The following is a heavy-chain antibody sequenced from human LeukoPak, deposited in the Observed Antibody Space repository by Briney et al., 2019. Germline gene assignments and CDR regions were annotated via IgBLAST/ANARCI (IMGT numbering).Heavy chain of an antibody. CDR3: AREGMRYCSSTSCYIPWIGRGPFDY. CDR1: GGSFSGYY. Sequence: SSETLSLTCAVYGGSFSGYYWSWIRQPPGKGLEWIGEINHSGSTNYNPSLKSRVTISVDTSKNQFSLKLSSVTAADTAVYYCAREGMRYCSSTSCYIPWIGRGPFDYWGQGTLVTVSS. D-gene: IGHD2-2*02. V-gene: IGHV4-34*01. J-gene: IGHJ4*02. CDR2: INHSGST.